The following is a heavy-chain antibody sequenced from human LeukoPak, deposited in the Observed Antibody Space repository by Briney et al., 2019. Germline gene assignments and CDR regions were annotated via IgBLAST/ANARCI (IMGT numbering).Heavy chain of an antibody. CDR2: ISHDGSAQ. Sequence: PGGSLRLSCAVSGFAFNSYAMHWVRQAPGEGLEWEAFISHDGSAQSYADSVKGRFTISRDNSKNTLYLQMNSLRAEDTAVYYCARDWDGDPDYWGQGIVVTVSS. V-gene: IGHV3-30-3*01. CDR3: ARDWDGDPDY. CDR1: GFAFNSYA. J-gene: IGHJ3*01. D-gene: IGHD5-24*01.